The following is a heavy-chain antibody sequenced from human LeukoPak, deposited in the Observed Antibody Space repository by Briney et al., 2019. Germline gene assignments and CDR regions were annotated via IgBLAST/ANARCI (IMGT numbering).Heavy chain of an antibody. J-gene: IGHJ4*02. V-gene: IGHV4-39*01. CDR3: ARRTSGWPIDY. Sequence: PSETLSPTCTVSGGSISSSSYYWGWIRQPPGKGLECIGSIYYSGSTYYNPSLKSRVTISADTSKNQFSLKLSSVTAADTAVYYCARRTSGWPIDYWGQGTLVTVSS. CDR2: IYYSGST. D-gene: IGHD6-19*01. CDR1: GGSISSSSYY.